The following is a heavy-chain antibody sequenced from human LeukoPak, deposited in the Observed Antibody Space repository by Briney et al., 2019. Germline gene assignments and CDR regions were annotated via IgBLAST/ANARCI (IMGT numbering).Heavy chain of an antibody. D-gene: IGHD3-3*01. CDR3: AKVSWSDFWSGYYGDY. Sequence: GGSLRLSCAASGFTFSSYGMHWVRQAPGKGLEWVSFIRYDGSNKYYTDSVKGRFTISRDNSKNTLYLQMNSLRAEDTAVYYCAKVSWSDFWSGYYGDYWGQGTLVTVSS. V-gene: IGHV3-30*02. CDR1: GFTFSSYG. CDR2: IRYDGSNK. J-gene: IGHJ4*02.